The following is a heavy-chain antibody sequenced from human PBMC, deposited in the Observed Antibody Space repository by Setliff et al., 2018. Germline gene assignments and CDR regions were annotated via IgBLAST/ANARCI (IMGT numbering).Heavy chain of an antibody. V-gene: IGHV4-59*01. CDR2: IYKSGTT. Sequence: SETLSLTCSVSGDSMYGYYWSWIRQPPGKGLEWIGYIYKSGTTKYNPSLGSRISMSVDTSKNQFSLNLNYVTTADTAVYYCARDQFSSGWYGAPESYFDRWGQGVLGTVS. CDR3: ARDQFSSGWYGAPESYFDR. D-gene: IGHD6-19*01. CDR1: GDSMYGYY. J-gene: IGHJ4*02.